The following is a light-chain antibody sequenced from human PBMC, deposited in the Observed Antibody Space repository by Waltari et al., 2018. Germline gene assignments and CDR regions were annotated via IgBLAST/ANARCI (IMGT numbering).Light chain of an antibody. J-gene: IGLJ2*01. V-gene: IGLV2-14*01. CDR2: ECN. CDR1: RRDLGGFNY. Sequence: QSALTQPASVAQPPGQSLTIACTAIRRDLGGFNYVPWYQQHPGKAPKLMIYECNNRPSGVSNPFSGSKSGNTASLTISGLQAEDEADYYCSSYTSSRTLVFGGGTKLTVL. CDR3: SSYTSSRTLV.